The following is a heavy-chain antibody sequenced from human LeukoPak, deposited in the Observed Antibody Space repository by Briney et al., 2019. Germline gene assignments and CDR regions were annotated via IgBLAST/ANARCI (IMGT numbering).Heavy chain of an antibody. V-gene: IGHV3-74*01. CDR1: GFTISTYG. J-gene: IGHJ4*02. CDR2: INSDGSST. Sequence: AGGSLRLSCAASGFTISTYGMHWVRQAPGKGLVWVSRINSDGSSTNYADSVKGRFTISRDNAKNTLYLQMNSLRAEDTAVYYCARDKGYAVDYWGQGTLVTVSS. CDR3: ARDKGYAVDY. D-gene: IGHD5-12*01.